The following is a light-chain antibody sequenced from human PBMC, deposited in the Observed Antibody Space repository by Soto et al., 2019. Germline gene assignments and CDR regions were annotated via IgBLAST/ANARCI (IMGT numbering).Light chain of an antibody. Sequence: EIVMTQSPATLSVSPGERATLSCRASQSVSSNLAWYQQKRGQAPRLLIYGASTRATGIPARFSGSGSGTEFTLTISSLQSEDFAAYFCQQYNDWPRTFGQWTKVEIK. V-gene: IGKV3-15*01. CDR3: QQYNDWPRT. J-gene: IGKJ1*01. CDR1: QSVSSN. CDR2: GAS.